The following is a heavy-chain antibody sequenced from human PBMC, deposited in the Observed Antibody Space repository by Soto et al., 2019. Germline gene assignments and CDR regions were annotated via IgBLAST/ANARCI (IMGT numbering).Heavy chain of an antibody. J-gene: IGHJ2*01. D-gene: IGHD3-3*01. CDR1: GGSFSGYY. V-gene: IGHV4-34*01. CDR3: ARGSKVFRAHLQTQPFDL. Sequence: QVQLQQWGAGLLKPSETLSLTCSVYGGSFSGYYWSWIRQPPGKGLEWIGEINHSGSTNYNPSLKSSVTISVERTKNQFYLKLSSVTAADSAVYYCARGSKVFRAHLQTQPFDLCGRGPLVTVSS. CDR2: INHSGST.